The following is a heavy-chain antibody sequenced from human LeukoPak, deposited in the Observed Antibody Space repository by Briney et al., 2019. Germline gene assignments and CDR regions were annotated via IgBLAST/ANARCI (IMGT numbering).Heavy chain of an antibody. CDR1: GFRFTNFA. V-gene: IGHV3-23*01. CDR2: VSGSGGST. J-gene: IGHJ3*02. D-gene: IGHD3-22*01. Sequence: GGSLRLSCAASGFRFTNFAMTWVRQAPGKGLEWVSGVSGSGGSTYYADSVKGRFTISRDNSKNTLYLQMNSLRAEDTAVYYCAKDEYYNSSGPGAFDIWGQGTMVTVSS. CDR3: AKDEYYNSSGPGAFDI.